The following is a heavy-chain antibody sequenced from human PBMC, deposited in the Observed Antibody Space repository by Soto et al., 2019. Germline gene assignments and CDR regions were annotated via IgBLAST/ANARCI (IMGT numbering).Heavy chain of an antibody. CDR1: GYSFTSYW. V-gene: IGHV5-10-1*01. J-gene: IGHJ6*02. D-gene: IGHD3-9*01. CDR2: IDPSDSYT. CDR3: ARTLSQEYYDILTGSTYYYDYGMDV. Sequence: GESLKISCKGSGYSFTSYWISWVRQMPGKGLEWMGRIDPSDSYTNYSPSFQGHVTISADKSISTAYLQWSSLKASDTAMYYCARTLSQEYYDILTGSTYYYDYGMDVWGQGTTVTVSS.